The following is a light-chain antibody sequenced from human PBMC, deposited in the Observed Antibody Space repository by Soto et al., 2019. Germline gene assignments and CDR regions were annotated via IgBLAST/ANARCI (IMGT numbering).Light chain of an antibody. CDR2: AAS. V-gene: IGKV1-27*01. Sequence: DIQMTQSPSSLSASVGDRVTITGRASQCISIYLAWYQQKPGKVPKLLIYAASTLQSGVPSRFSGSGSGTDFTLTISSLQPEDVATYYCQKYNCAPRTFGQGTKVEIK. CDR3: QKYNCAPRT. CDR1: QCISIY. J-gene: IGKJ1*01.